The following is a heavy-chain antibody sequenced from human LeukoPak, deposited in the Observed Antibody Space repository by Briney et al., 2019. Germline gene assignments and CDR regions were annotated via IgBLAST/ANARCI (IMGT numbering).Heavy chain of an antibody. J-gene: IGHJ4*02. D-gene: IGHD6-13*01. Sequence: GGSLRLSCAASGFTFSSYAMSWVRQAPGKGLEWVSAISGSGGSTYYADSVKGRFTISRDNSKNTLYLQMNSLRAEDTAVYYCAKDWGDSSSWYRNYFDYWGQGTLVTVSS. CDR1: GFTFSSYA. V-gene: IGHV3-23*01. CDR3: AKDWGDSSSWYRNYFDY. CDR2: ISGSGGST.